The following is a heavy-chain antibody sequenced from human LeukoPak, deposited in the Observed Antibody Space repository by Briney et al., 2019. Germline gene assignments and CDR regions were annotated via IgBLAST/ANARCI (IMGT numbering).Heavy chain of an antibody. CDR2: INPNSGGT. CDR3: AALLPPIVVVPAAIGWFDP. Sequence: ASVEVSCKASGYTFTGYYMHWVRQGPGQGLGWMGWINPNSGGTNYAQKFQGRVTMTRDTSISTAYMELSRLRSDDTAVYYCAALLPPIVVVPAAIGWFDPWGQGTLVTVSS. D-gene: IGHD2-2*01. J-gene: IGHJ5*02. V-gene: IGHV1-2*02. CDR1: GYTFTGYY.